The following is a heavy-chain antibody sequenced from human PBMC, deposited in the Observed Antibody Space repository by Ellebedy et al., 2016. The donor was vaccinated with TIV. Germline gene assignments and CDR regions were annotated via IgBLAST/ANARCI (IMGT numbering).Heavy chain of an antibody. J-gene: IGHJ3*02. D-gene: IGHD2-2*01. CDR1: GFTFSNYA. V-gene: IGHV3-23*01. Sequence: GESLKISCAASGFTFSNYAMSWVRQAPGKGLEWVSGISDSGDTTYYPDSVKGRFTISRDNSKNTLYLQMNSLRVEDTAVYYCAKQKSTSAGSSDIWGQGAMVTVSS. CDR3: AKQKSTSAGSSDI. CDR2: ISDSGDTT.